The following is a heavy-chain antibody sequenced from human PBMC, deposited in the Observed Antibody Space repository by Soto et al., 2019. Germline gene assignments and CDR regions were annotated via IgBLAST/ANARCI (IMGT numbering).Heavy chain of an antibody. Sequence: EVQLVESGGGLVQPGGSLRLSCAASGFTFSNYWMSWVRQAPGKGLEWVANIKQDGSENYYVDSVKGRFTTSRDNTKNSFYLQMNSLSAEDTAVYYFARFHINGWKFDYWGRGTLVTVSS. CDR2: IKQDGSEN. D-gene: IGHD6-19*01. CDR1: GFTFSNYW. J-gene: IGHJ4*01. V-gene: IGHV3-7*01. CDR3: ARFHINGWKFDY.